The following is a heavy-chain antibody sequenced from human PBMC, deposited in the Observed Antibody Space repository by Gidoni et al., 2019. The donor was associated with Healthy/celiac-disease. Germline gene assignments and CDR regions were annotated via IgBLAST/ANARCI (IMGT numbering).Heavy chain of an antibody. V-gene: IGHV3-33*01. J-gene: IGHJ6*02. CDR2: IWYDGRNK. D-gene: IGHD3-3*01. CDR1: GFTFSSCG. Sequence: QVQLVESGGGVVEPGRSLRLSCAASGFTFSSCGMHWVRQAPGKGLGWVAVIWYDGRNKYYADSVKGRFTISRDNSKNTLYLQMNSLRAEDTAVYYCARDVLRFLEWVNYGMDVWGQGTTVTVSS. CDR3: ARDVLRFLEWVNYGMDV.